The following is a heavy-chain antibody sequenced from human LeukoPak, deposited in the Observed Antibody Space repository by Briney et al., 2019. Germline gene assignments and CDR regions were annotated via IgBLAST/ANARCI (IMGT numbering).Heavy chain of an antibody. CDR2: ISAYNSNT. CDR3: ARDRGGLRYFDWLPTHFDY. V-gene: IGHV1-18*01. CDR1: GYTFTSYG. Sequence: ASVKVSCKASGYTFTSYGISWVRQAPRQGLEWMGWISAYNSNTNYAQKLQGRVTMTTDTSTSTAYMELRSLRSDDTAVYYCARDRGGLRYFDWLPTHFDYWGQGTLVTVSS. J-gene: IGHJ4*02. D-gene: IGHD3-9*01.